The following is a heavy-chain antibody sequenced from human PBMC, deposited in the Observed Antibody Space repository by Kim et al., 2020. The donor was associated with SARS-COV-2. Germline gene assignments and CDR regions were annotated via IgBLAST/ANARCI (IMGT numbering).Heavy chain of an antibody. V-gene: IGHV4-59*08. CDR1: GGSISNYY. J-gene: IGHJ4*02. CDR3: ARSCSYGGVGDY. Sequence: SETLSLTCTVSGGSISNYYWSWIRQPPGKGLEWIGYIFYSGSANYNPSLKSRVTISVDTSNNQFSLKLSSVTAADTAVYYCARSCSYGGVGDYCGQGTLV. CDR2: IFYSGSA. D-gene: IGHD1-26*01.